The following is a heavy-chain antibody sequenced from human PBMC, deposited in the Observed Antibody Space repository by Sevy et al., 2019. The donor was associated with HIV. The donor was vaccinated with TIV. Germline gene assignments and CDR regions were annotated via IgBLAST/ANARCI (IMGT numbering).Heavy chain of an antibody. V-gene: IGHV4-59*12. CDR3: ATGAGVSKSDF. CDR1: GASISTYG. CDR2: FFYTGNP. J-gene: IGHJ4*02. Sequence: SETLSLTCTVSGASISTYGWTWIRQPPGKGLEWVGYFFYTGNPNYNPSLSSRVTISGDTSKNQFSLTLSSVTAADTAVYYCATGAGVSKSDFWGQGTLVTVSS. D-gene: IGHD3-10*01.